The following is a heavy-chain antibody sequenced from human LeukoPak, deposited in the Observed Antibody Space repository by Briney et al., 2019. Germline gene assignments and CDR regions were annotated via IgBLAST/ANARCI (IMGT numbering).Heavy chain of an antibody. D-gene: IGHD6-19*01. CDR2: IRQDGDTK. Sequence: GGSLRLSCAASGFPFNAYWMTWVRQAPGKGLEWVANIRQDGDTKYYVDSVKGRFTISRDDAMNSLYLQMNSLRAEDTAIYYCAKSMTLQWRGFFDLWGRGTHVTVSS. CDR3: AKSMTLQWRGFFDL. V-gene: IGHV3-7*03. CDR1: GFPFNAYW. J-gene: IGHJ2*01.